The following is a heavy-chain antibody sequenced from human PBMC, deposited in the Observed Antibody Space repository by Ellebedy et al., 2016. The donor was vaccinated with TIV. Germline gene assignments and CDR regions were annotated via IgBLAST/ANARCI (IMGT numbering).Heavy chain of an antibody. CDR2: IHPGEGST. D-gene: IGHD3-10*01. J-gene: IGHJ5*02. Sequence: AASVKVSCKASGYTFTNKHYIHWVRQAPGQGLEWMGIIHPGEGSTDYAQKFQGMVTITADKSTSTAYMELNNLRSDDTAVYYCAGGYGSQFLWFDPWGQGTLVTVSS. V-gene: IGHV1-46*01. CDR1: GYTFTNKHY. CDR3: AGGYGSQFLWFDP.